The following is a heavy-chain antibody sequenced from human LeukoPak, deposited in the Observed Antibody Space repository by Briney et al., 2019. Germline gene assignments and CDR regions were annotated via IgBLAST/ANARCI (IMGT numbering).Heavy chain of an antibody. CDR3: AREGYSYGYTRMDV. CDR2: IYTSGST. Sequence: SETLSLTCTVSGGSISSYYWSWIRQPAGKGLEWIGRIYTSGSTNYNPSLKSRVTMSVDTSKNQFSLKLSSVTAADTAVYYCAREGYSYGYTRMDVWGKGTTVTISS. J-gene: IGHJ6*03. CDR1: GGSISSYY. V-gene: IGHV4-4*07. D-gene: IGHD5-18*01.